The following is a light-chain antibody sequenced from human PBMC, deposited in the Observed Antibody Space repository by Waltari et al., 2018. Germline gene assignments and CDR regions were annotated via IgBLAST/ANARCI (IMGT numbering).Light chain of an antibody. CDR2: GGS. CDR3: VQAIAFPFT. V-gene: IGKV2-40*01. J-gene: IGKJ3*01. Sequence: DIVMTQTPLSLPITPGEPASISCRSSQSLLHSNGNIYLHWYLQKPGQSPQLLIYGGSNQAAGVPYRFSGSGSGTDFTLKISKVEAEDVGFYYCVQAIAFPFTFGPGTKLDIK. CDR1: QSLLHSNGNIY.